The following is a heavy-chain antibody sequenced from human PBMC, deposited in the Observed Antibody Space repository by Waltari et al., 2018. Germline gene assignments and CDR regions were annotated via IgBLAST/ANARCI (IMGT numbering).Heavy chain of an antibody. CDR2: NNPNSGGT. CDR1: GYTFTGYY. CDR3: ARVYYGSGSLNWFDP. D-gene: IGHD3-10*01. J-gene: IGHJ5*02. Sequence: QVQLVQSGAEVKKPGASVKVSCKASGYTFTGYYMHWVRQAPGQGLEWMGRNNPNSGGTNYAQKFQVRVTMTRDTSISTAYMELSRLRSDDTAVYYCARVYYGSGSLNWFDPWGQGTLVTVSS. V-gene: IGHV1-2*06.